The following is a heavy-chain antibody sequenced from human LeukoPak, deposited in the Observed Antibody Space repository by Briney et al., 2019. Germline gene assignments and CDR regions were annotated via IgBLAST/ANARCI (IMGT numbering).Heavy chain of an antibody. CDR2: ISTSGRT. CDR1: GGSISSYF. J-gene: IGHJ4*02. V-gene: IGHV4-4*07. D-gene: IGHD4-17*01. Sequence: SETLSLTCTVSGGSISSYFWSWIRPPAGKGLEWLGRISTSGRTTYHPSLESGHTMSVDTSKNQFSLKLSSLTAADTAAYYCARDQSTGDYGPFDYWGQGTLVTVSS. CDR3: ARDQSTGDYGPFDY.